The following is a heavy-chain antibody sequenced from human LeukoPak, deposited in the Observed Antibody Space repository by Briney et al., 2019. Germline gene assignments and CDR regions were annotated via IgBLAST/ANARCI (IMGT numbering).Heavy chain of an antibody. V-gene: IGHV2-5*01. CDR3: ALSTTVGSPFDY. CDR1: GFSLSTSGVD. CDR2: IYWNDDK. Sequence: SGPTLVNPTQTLTLTCTFSGFSLSTSGVDVGWIRQPQCMALEWLALIYWNDDKRYSPSLKSRLTITKDTSKNQVVLTMTNMDPVDTATYYCALSTTVGSPFDYWGQGTLVTVSS. J-gene: IGHJ4*02. D-gene: IGHD1-1*01.